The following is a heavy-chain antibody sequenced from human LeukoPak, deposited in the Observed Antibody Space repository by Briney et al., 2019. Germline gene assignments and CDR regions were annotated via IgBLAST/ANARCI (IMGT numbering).Heavy chain of an antibody. CDR3: AKWSSGSPGDY. D-gene: IGHD1-26*01. J-gene: IGHJ4*02. CDR2: ISGSGGST. V-gene: IGHV3-23*01. CDR1: GFTFSSYA. Sequence: PWGSLRLSCAASGFTFSSYAMSWVRQAPGKGLEWVPGISGSGGSTYYADSVKGRFTISRDNSKNTLYLQMNSLRAEDTAVYYCAKWSSGSPGDYWGQGTLVTVSS.